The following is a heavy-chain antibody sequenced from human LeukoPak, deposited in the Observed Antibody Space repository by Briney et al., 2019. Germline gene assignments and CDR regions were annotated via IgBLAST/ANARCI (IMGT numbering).Heavy chain of an antibody. CDR2: ISGSGGST. D-gene: IGHD4-17*01. V-gene: IGHV3-23*01. J-gene: IGHJ3*02. Sequence: GGSLRLSCAASGFTFSIYAMSWVRQAPGKGLEWVSAISGSGGSTYYADSVKGRFTISRDNSKNALYLQMNSLRAEDTAVYYCAKGLYGDSRSAFDIWGQGTMVTVSS. CDR3: AKGLYGDSRSAFDI. CDR1: GFTFSIYA.